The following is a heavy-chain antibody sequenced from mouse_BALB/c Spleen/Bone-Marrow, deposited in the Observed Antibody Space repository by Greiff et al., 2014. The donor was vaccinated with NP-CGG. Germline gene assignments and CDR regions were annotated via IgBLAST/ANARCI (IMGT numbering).Heavy chain of an antibody. V-gene: IGHV14-3*02. CDR2: IDPANGNT. D-gene: IGHD1-1*01. CDR1: GFNIKDTY. CDR3: AICYYGSSGFAH. Sequence: EVQLQQSGAELVKPGASVKLSCTASGFNIKDTYMHWVKQRPEQGLEWIGRIDPANGNTKYDPKFQGKATITADTSSNTAYLQLSSLTSEDTAVYYCAICYYGSSGFAHWGQGTLVTVSA. J-gene: IGHJ3*01.